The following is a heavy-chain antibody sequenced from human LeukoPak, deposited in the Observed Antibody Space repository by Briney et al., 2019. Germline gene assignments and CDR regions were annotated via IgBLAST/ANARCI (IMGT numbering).Heavy chain of an antibody. Sequence: PSETLSLTSAVYGGSFSGYYWSWIRQPPGKELEWIGEVNHSGSTNYNPSLKSRVTMSVDTSKNQFSLKLSSVTAADTAVYYCARGEAAAGPMDYMDVWDTGATVTVSS. CDR2: VNHSGST. D-gene: IGHD6-13*01. CDR3: ARGEAAAGPMDYMDV. V-gene: IGHV4-34*01. CDR1: GGSFSGYY. J-gene: IGHJ6*03.